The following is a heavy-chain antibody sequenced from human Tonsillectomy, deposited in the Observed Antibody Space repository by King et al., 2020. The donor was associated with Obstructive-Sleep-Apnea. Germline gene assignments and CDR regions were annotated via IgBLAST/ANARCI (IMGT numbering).Heavy chain of an antibody. Sequence: VQLVESGGGVVQPGRSLRLSCAASGFTFSSYGMHWVRQAPGKGLEGVAVIWYDGSNKYYAESVKGRFTISRDKSKNTLYLQMNSLRAEDTAVYYCARAEGSRDGDNYGWGQGPLVTASS. J-gene: IGHJ4*02. CDR3: ARAEGSRDGDNYG. CDR2: IWYDGSNK. CDR1: GFTFSSYG. D-gene: IGHD5-24*01. V-gene: IGHV3-33*01.